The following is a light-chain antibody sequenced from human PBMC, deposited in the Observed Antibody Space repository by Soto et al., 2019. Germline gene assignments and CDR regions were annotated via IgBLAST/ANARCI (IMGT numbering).Light chain of an antibody. J-gene: IGKJ4*01. V-gene: IGKV3-20*01. CDR1: QSVSSNY. CDR2: GAS. CDR3: QQYDSSPLT. Sequence: EIVLTQSPGTLSLSPGERATLSCRASQSVSSNYLAWYQQKPGQAPRLLIYGASSSATGIPDRFSGSGSGTDFTLTISRLEPEDCAVYYCQQYDSSPLTFGGGTKVEIK.